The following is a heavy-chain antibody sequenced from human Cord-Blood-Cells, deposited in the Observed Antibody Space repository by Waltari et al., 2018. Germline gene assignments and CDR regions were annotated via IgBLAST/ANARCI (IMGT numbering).Heavy chain of an antibody. CDR3: ARQSPNDYYGSGSYFDY. CDR2: IYYSGST. Sequence: QLQLQESGPGLVKPSETLSLTCTVSGGSISSSSYYWGWIRQPPGKGLEWIGSIYYSGSTYYHPSLKSRVTISVDTSKNQFSLKLSSVTAADTAVYYCARQSPNDYYGSGSYFDYWGQGTLVTVSS. J-gene: IGHJ4*02. CDR1: GGSISSSSYY. D-gene: IGHD3-10*01. V-gene: IGHV4-39*01.